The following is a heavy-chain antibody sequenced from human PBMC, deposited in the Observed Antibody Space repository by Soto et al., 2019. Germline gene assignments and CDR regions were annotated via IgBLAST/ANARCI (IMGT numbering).Heavy chain of an antibody. CDR3: AVNDYPYY. J-gene: IGHJ4*02. D-gene: IGHD4-17*01. CDR2: IKRISDGGTT. Sequence: SLCWSASGITFSNAAMIWLRQATGKALEWVGRIKRISDGGTTAYAAPVKGRFTISRDDSANTLYLQVNSLKTEDTAVYVCAVNDYPYYRGQGA. V-gene: IGHV3-15*01. CDR1: GITFSNAA.